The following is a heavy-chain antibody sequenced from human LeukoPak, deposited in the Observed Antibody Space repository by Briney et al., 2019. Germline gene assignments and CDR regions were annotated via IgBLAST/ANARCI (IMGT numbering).Heavy chain of an antibody. J-gene: IGHJ6*02. CDR3: ARDSFLPTMVRGDYYGMDV. Sequence: GGSLRLSCAASGFTFSSYWMSWVRQAPGKGLEWVANIKQDGSEKYYVDSVKGRFTISRDNAKNSLYLQMNSLRAEDTAVYYCARDSFLPTMVRGDYYGMDVWGQGTTVIVSS. CDR2: IKQDGSEK. D-gene: IGHD3-10*01. CDR1: GFTFSSYW. V-gene: IGHV3-7*05.